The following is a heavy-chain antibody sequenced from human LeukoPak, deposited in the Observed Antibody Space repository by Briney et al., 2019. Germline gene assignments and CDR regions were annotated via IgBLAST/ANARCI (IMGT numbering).Heavy chain of an antibody. J-gene: IGHJ1*01. CDR1: GDSVSSNTAG. CDR3: ATMTATIPGEDFQH. D-gene: IGHD2-21*02. V-gene: IGHV6-1*01. Sequence: SQTLSLTCDISGDSVSSNTAGWNWIRQSPSRGLEWLGSTYYRSKWYNDDALSVRGRMTINPDTAKNQFSLQLNSVTAADTAVYYCATMTATIPGEDFQHWGQGTLVTVSS. CDR2: TYYRSKWYN.